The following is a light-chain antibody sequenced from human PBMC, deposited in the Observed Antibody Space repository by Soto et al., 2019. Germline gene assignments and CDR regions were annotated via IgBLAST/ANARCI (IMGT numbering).Light chain of an antibody. CDR1: SSDVGDYNY. Sequence: QSVLTQPRSVSGSPGQSVTISCTGTSSDVGDYNYVSWYQQYPGKAPKLVIYDVSKRPSGVPDRFSGSKSGNTASLTISGLQXEDEADYYCCSFAGSYTFWVFGGGTKLTVL. J-gene: IGLJ3*02. CDR3: CSFAGSYTFWV. V-gene: IGLV2-11*01. CDR2: DVS.